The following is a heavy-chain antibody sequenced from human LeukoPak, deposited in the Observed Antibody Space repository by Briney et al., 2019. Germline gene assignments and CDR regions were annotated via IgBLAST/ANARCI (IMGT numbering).Heavy chain of an antibody. J-gene: IGHJ6*03. V-gene: IGHV4-59*08. Sequence: SETLSLTCTVSGGSISSYYWSWIRQPPGKGLEWIGYIYYSGSTNYNPSLKSRVTISVDTSKNQFSLKLSSVTAADTAVYYCASERPRDYYYYYMDVWGKGTTVTVSS. CDR2: IYYSGST. D-gene: IGHD1-1*01. CDR3: ASERPRDYYYYYMDV. CDR1: GGSISSYY.